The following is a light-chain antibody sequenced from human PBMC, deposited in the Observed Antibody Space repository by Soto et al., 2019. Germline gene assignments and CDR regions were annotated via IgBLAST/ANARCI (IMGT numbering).Light chain of an antibody. V-gene: IGLV2-11*01. CDR1: SSDVGGYNY. CDR3: CSYAGPRYV. CDR2: DVS. Sequence: QSALTQPRSVSGSPGQSVTISCTGTSSDVGGYNYVSWYQQHPGKAPKLMIYDVSKRPSGVPDRFSGSKSGNTASLTISGLQADDEADYYCCSYAGPRYVFGTGTKVTVL. J-gene: IGLJ1*01.